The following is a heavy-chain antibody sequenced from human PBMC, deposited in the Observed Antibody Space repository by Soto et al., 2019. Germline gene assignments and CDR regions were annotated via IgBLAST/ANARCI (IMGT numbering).Heavy chain of an antibody. CDR1: GGSISSGGYY. V-gene: IGHV4-31*03. CDR2: IYYSGST. D-gene: IGHD2-2*01. CDR3: ARDRWVGYCSSTSCPRDPYFDY. Sequence: QVQLQESGPGLVKPSQTLSLTCTVSGGSISSGGYYWSWIRQHPGKGLEWIGYIYYSGSTYYNPSLKSRVTIPVDTSKNPFSLKLSSVTAADTAVYYCARDRWVGYCSSTSCPRDPYFDYWGQGTLVTVSS. J-gene: IGHJ4*02.